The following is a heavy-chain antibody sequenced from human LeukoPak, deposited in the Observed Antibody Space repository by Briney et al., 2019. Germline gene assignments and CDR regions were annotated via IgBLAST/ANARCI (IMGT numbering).Heavy chain of an antibody. V-gene: IGHV3-7*01. CDR1: GFSLSGYW. Sequence: GGSLRLSCAASGFSLSGYWMTWVRQAPGKGLEWVANIKDDGSRKHDVDSARGRFTISRDNAKNSLYLDMDSLRAEDTAVYYCARECIDGYYESSGYDLWGQGTLVTVSS. J-gene: IGHJ4*02. CDR3: ARECIDGYYESSGYDL. D-gene: IGHD3-22*01. CDR2: IKDDGSRK.